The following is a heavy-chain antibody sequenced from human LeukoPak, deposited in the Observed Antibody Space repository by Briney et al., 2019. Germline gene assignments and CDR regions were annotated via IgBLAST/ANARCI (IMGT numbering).Heavy chain of an antibody. D-gene: IGHD2-21*01. CDR2: TSSSDPGT. V-gene: IGHV3-23*01. CDR3: ARAPVTSCRGVYCYPFDY. CDR1: GFPLSSYA. Sequence: GGSLRLSCAASGFPLSSYAMSWVRQASGKGLEWVSATSSSDPGTYYADSVRGRFTISRDNSKNTLYLQLNSLRVEDAGVYYCARAPVTSCRGVYCYPFDYWGQRPLVTVSS. J-gene: IGHJ4*02.